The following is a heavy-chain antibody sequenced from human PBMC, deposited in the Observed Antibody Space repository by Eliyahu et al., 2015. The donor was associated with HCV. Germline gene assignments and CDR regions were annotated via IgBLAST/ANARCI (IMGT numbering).Heavy chain of an antibody. D-gene: IGHD6-19*01. CDR3: ANSVGSGWPLPMDV. Sequence: EVQLLESGGGLVQPGGSLRLSCXASGFTFSSYAMSWVRQAPGKGLEWVSAISGSGGSTYYADSVKGRFTISRDNSKNTLYLQMNSLRAEDTAVYYCANSVGSGWPLPMDVWGQGTTVTVSS. V-gene: IGHV3-23*01. CDR1: GFTFSSYA. CDR2: ISGSGGST. J-gene: IGHJ6*02.